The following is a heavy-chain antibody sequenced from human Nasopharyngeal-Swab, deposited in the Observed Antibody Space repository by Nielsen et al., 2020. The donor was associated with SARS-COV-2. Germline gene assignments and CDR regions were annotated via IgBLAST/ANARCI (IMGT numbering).Heavy chain of an antibody. CDR3: ARLGPYSFGLGDSFDV. Sequence: SETLSLTSTVSGDSITTGHYHEGWIRQRPGEGLEWIGDISYSGNTHYNPALKSRLNISLDTSKTHFSLTLNSVTGADTALYYCARLGPYSFGLGDSFDVWSQGTMVTVSS. V-gene: IGHV4-31*03. D-gene: IGHD5-18*01. CDR2: ISYSGNT. CDR1: GDSITTGHYH. J-gene: IGHJ3*01.